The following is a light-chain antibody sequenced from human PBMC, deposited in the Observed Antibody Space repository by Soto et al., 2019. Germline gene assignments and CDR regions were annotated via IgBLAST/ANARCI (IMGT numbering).Light chain of an antibody. J-gene: IGKJ1*01. V-gene: IGKV4-1*01. CDR1: QSVLYSSNNKNY. Sequence: DIVMTQSPDSLAVSLGERATINCKSSQSVLYSSNNKNYLAWYQQKPGQPPKLLIYWASTRESGVPDRFSGSGSGTDFTLTISSLQAEDVAVYYCQQYANLPRTFGQGTKVDFK. CDR3: QQYANLPRT. CDR2: WAS.